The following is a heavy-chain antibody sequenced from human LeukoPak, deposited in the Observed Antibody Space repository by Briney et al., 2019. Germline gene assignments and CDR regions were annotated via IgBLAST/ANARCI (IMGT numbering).Heavy chain of an antibody. CDR3: ARGGNGEYCYGQDL. Sequence: GGSLRLSCAASGFTFRSYWMSWVRQAPGKGLEWVAHIKQDGSEKYYVDSVKGRFTISRENAKNSLHLQMNSLRAGDTAVYYCARGGNGEYCYGQDLWGQGTLVTVAS. CDR2: IKQDGSEK. J-gene: IGHJ4*02. D-gene: IGHD2/OR15-2a*01. CDR1: GFTFRSYW. V-gene: IGHV3-7*05.